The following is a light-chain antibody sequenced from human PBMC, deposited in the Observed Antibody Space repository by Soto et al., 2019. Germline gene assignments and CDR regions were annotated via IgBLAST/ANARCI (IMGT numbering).Light chain of an antibody. J-gene: IGKJ1*01. CDR1: QRGSSN. Sequence: EIVMTQAPATLSVSPGETATLSCRASQRGSSNLAWYQQKPGQAPRLLIYGASTRGTGIPARFSGSGSGTEFTLTISSLQSEDFAVYYCQQYNNWTWTFGQGTKVAIK. V-gene: IGKV3-15*01. CDR2: GAS. CDR3: QQYNNWTWT.